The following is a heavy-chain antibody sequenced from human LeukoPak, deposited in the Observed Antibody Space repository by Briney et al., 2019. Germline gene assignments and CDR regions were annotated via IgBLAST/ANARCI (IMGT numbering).Heavy chain of an antibody. CDR3: AKASWVSSTDAVR. CDR2: ISRTGGGT. Sequence: GGSLRLSCAASGFTFSSYAMNWVRQAPGKGLGWVSTISRTGGGTYYADSVRGRFTISRDSSKSTLYMQMNSLRVEDTAVYYCAKASWVSSTDAVRWGQGTLVTVSS. D-gene: IGHD3-16*01. CDR1: GFTFSSYA. J-gene: IGHJ4*02. V-gene: IGHV3-23*01.